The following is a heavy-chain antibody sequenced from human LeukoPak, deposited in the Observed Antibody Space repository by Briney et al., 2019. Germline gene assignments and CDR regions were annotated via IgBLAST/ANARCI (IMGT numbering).Heavy chain of an antibody. D-gene: IGHD3-10*01. J-gene: IGHJ6*03. CDR3: ARDKPVRVHYYYYYYMDV. V-gene: IGHV4-4*02. CDR1: GGSISSSNW. Sequence: PSETLSLTCAVSGGSISSSNWWSWVRQPPGKGLEWIGEIYHSGSTNYNPSLKSRVTISVDKSKNQFSLKLSSVTAADTAVYYCARDKPVRVHYYYYYYMDVWGKGTTVTVSS. CDR2: IYHSGST.